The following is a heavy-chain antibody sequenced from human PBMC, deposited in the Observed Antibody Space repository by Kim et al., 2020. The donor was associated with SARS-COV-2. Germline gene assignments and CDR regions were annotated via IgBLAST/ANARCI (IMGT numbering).Heavy chain of an antibody. CDR1: GLTFRNYG. D-gene: IGHD2-2*01. J-gene: IGHJ5*02. CDR2: ISYDGTIQ. V-gene: IGHV3-30*18. Sequence: GGSLRLSCAASGLTFRNYGMHWVRQAPGKGREWVADISYDGTIQNYGDSVEGRFTISRDNSKNTLYLQMNSLRGEDTAVYYCAKGPIAVVPGGKMWLDPWGQGTLVTVSS. CDR3: AKGPIAVVPGGKMWLDP.